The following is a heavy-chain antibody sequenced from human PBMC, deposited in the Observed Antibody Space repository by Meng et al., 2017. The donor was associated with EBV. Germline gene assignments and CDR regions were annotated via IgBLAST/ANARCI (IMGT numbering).Heavy chain of an antibody. J-gene: IGHJ4*02. CDR2: ISGSGGST. D-gene: IGHD3-9*01. Sequence: EVQLLESGGGLVQPGGFLRLSCAASGFTFSSYAMSWVRQAPGKGLEWVSAISGSGGSTYYADSVKGRFTISRDNSKNTLYLQMNSLRAEDTAVYYCASRAAYYYDILTGFDYWGQGTLVTVSS. CDR1: GFTFSSYA. CDR3: ASRAAYYYDILTGFDY. V-gene: IGHV3-23*01.